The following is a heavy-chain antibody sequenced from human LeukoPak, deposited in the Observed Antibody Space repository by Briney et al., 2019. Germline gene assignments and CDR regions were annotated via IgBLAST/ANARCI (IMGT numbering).Heavy chain of an antibody. CDR1: GFTFSSYA. J-gene: IGHJ5*02. D-gene: IGHD6-13*01. Sequence: GGSLRLSCAASGFTFSSYAMTWVRQAPGKGLEWVSTISGSGGSTYNADSVKGRFTISRDNSKNTLYLQMNGLRTEDTAMYYCAGDAPQVPAAGVLASWGQGTLVTVSS. CDR2: ISGSGGST. V-gene: IGHV3-23*01. CDR3: AGDAPQVPAAGVLAS.